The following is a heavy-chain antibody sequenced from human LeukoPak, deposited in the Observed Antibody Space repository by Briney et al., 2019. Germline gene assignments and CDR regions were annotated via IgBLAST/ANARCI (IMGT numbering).Heavy chain of an antibody. CDR2: ICPRGGI. Sequence: SETLSLTCAVFGDSISNNNCYSWVRQSPGKGLEWIGEICPRGGINYNPSLRTRVIITGDRPKNQFSLNLFSVTAADSAVYYCARNGGFDQDVWGQGTTVTVSS. CDR1: GDSISNNNC. J-gene: IGHJ6*02. V-gene: IGHV4-4*02. D-gene: IGHD2-8*01. CDR3: ARNGGFDQDV.